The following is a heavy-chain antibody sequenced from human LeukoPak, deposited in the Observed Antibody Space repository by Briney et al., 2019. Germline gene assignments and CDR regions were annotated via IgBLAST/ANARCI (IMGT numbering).Heavy chain of an antibody. V-gene: IGHV3-30*04. Sequence: GGSLRLSCAASGFTFSSYAMHWVRQAPGKGLEWVAVISYDGTYKYYADSVKGRFTISRDNSKNTLYLQMNSLRVEDTAVYYCAKEGIAPIDTFDYWGQGTLVTVSS. CDR3: AKEGIAPIDTFDY. J-gene: IGHJ4*02. D-gene: IGHD5-18*01. CDR2: ISYDGTYK. CDR1: GFTFSSYA.